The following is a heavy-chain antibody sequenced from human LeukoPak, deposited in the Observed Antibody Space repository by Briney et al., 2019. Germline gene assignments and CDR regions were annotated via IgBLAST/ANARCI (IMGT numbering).Heavy chain of an antibody. CDR1: GGSISSYY. V-gene: IGHV4-59*01. D-gene: IGHD6-19*01. CDR2: IYYSGST. CDR3: ARASPRYNSGWYGTHYGMDV. Sequence: SETLSLTCTVSGGSISSYYWSWIRQPPGKGLEWIGYIYYSGSTNYNPSLKSRVTISVDTSKNQFSLKLSSVTAADTAVYYCARASPRYNSGWYGTHYGMDVWGQGTTVTVSS. J-gene: IGHJ6*02.